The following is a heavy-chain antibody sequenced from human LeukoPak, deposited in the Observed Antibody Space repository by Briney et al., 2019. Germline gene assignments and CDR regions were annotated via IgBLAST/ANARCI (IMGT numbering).Heavy chain of an antibody. V-gene: IGHV3-23*01. CDR3: ARDRGLHAFDI. CDR2: IIGSGGGT. CDR1: GFTFSNYV. D-gene: IGHD2-15*01. J-gene: IGHJ3*02. Sequence: GGSLRLSCTASGFTFSNYVMSWVRQAPGKGPEWVSGIIGSGGGTYYADSVKGRFTISRDNSKNSLYLQMNSLRAEDTAVYYCARDRGLHAFDIWGQGTMVTVSS.